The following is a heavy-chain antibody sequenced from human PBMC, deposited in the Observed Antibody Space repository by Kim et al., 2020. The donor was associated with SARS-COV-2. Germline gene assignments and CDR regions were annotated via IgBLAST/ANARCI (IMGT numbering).Heavy chain of an antibody. D-gene: IGHD3-9*01. CDR3: ASLYYDILTGHQPSGDY. CDR1: GGSISSGGYY. J-gene: IGHJ4*02. Sequence: SETLSLTCTVSGGSISSGGYYWSWIRQHPGKGLEWIGYIYYSGSTYYNPSLKSRVTISVDTSKNQFSLKLSSVTAADTAVYYCASLYYDILTGHQPSGDYWGQGTLVTVSS. CDR2: IYYSGST. V-gene: IGHV4-31*03.